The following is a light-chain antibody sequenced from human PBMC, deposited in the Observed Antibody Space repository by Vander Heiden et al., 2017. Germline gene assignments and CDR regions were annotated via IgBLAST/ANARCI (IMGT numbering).Light chain of an antibody. J-gene: IGLJ2*01. CDR1: SSDVGAYNH. Sequence: QSALTQPASVSGSPGQSIAISCTGTSSDVGAYNHVSWYQQNPGKAPKLMIYDVSNRPSGVSNRFSGSKSGNTASLTISGLQAEDEADYYCTSYTTSTTWVFGGGTKLTVL. CDR3: TSYTTSTTWV. V-gene: IGLV2-14*01. CDR2: DVS.